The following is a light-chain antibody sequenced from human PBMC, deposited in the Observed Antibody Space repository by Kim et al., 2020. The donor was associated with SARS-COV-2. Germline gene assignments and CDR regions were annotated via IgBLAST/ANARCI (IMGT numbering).Light chain of an antibody. Sequence: SYELTQPPSVSVSPGQKASITCSGDKLGDKDVYWYQQKPGQSPVLVIYEDIKRPSGIPERYSASISENTATLTISGTQAIDEAAYYCQAWGSRTVVFGGGNQLTVL. J-gene: IGLJ3*02. V-gene: IGLV3-1*01. CDR2: EDI. CDR1: KLGDKD. CDR3: QAWGSRTVV.